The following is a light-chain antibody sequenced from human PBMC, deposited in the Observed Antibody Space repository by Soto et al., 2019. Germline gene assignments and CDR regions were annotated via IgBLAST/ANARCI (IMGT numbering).Light chain of an antibody. J-gene: IGKJ2*01. V-gene: IGKV3-20*01. CDR2: GAS. CDR3: PQYAKSPFT. Sequence: EIVLTQSPGTLPLSPGERATLSCRASQSVSSNYLVWYQQKPGQAPRPLIYGASSRTTGIPDRFSGSGSGTDFTLTISRLEPEDFAVYYCPQYAKSPFTFGQGTKLEIK. CDR1: QSVSSNY.